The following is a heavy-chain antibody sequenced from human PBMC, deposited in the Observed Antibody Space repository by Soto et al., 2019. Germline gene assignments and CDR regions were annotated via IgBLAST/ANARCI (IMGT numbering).Heavy chain of an antibody. D-gene: IGHD3-22*01. CDR2: INAGNGNT. Sequence: QVQLVQSGAEEKKPGASVKVSCKASGYTFTSYAMHWVRQSPGQRLEWMGWINAGNGNTKYSQKFQGRVTITRDTSASTAYMELSSLRSEDTAVYYCARGSGPMIEWHWGQGTLVTVSS. J-gene: IGHJ4*02. CDR1: GYTFTSYA. V-gene: IGHV1-3*05. CDR3: ARGSGPMIEWH.